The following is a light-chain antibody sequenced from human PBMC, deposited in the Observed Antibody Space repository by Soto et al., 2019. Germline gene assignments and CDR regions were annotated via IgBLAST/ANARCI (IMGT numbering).Light chain of an antibody. J-gene: IGKJ2*01. Sequence: EIVMTQSPDTLSVSPGDRAALSCRTSQSVSSDLAWYQQKPGQAPRLLIYGASTRATGIPARFSGSGSGTEFTLTISSLQSEDFAVYYCHHYSSWPPYTFGPGTKVDIK. CDR1: QSVSSD. CDR2: GAS. V-gene: IGKV3D-15*01. CDR3: HHYSSWPPYT.